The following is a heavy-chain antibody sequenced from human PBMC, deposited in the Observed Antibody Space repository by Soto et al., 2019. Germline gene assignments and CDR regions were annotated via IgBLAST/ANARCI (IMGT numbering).Heavy chain of an antibody. Sequence: PSETLSLTCTVSGGSISSGYYWTWIRQHPGKGLEWIGYIYYSGSTLYNPSLKSRAAISVDTSKNQFSLNLTSVTAADTAVYYCTKSGPSWGYYDTSGAGGDVWGQGTTVTVSS. CDR1: GGSISSGYY. J-gene: IGHJ6*02. D-gene: IGHD3-22*01. V-gene: IGHV4-31*03. CDR2: IYYSGST. CDR3: TKSGPSWGYYDTSGAGGDV.